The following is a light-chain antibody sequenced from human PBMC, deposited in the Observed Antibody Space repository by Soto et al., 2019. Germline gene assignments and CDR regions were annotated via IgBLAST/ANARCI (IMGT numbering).Light chain of an antibody. CDR2: EVS. Sequence: QSALTQPASVSGSPGQSITISCTGTSTDVGENKYVSWYQPHPGKAPKLIIYEVSNRPSGVSNRFSGSKSGNTASLTISGLQAEDEADYYCSSYIKSSTPFDVFGTGTKLTVL. CDR1: STDVGENKY. J-gene: IGLJ1*01. V-gene: IGLV2-14*01. CDR3: SSYIKSSTPFDV.